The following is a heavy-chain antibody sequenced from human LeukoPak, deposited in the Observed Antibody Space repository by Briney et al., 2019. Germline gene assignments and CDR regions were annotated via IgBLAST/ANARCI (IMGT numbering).Heavy chain of an antibody. CDR2: ISWNSGSI. V-gene: IGHV3-9*01. J-gene: IGHJ4*02. CDR3: TKDEGSMIVRPFDY. D-gene: IGHD3-22*01. Sequence: PGGSLRLSCAASGFTFDDYAMHWVRQAPGKGLEWVSGISWNSGSIGYAVSVKGRFTISRGNAKNSLYMKMNSLRTEDTALYYCTKDEGSMIVRPFDYWGQGTLVTVSS. CDR1: GFTFDDYA.